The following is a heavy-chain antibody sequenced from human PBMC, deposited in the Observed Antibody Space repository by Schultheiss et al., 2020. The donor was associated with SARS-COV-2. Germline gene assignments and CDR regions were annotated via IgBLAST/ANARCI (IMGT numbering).Heavy chain of an antibody. J-gene: IGHJ4*02. CDR3: AREGAARLFDY. CDR2: INPNSGGT. V-gene: IGHV1-18*04. D-gene: IGHD6-6*01. Sequence: GGSLRLSCKGSGYSFTSYWIGWVRQMPGKGLEWMGWINPNSGGTNYAQKLQGRVTMTTDTSTSTAYMELRSLRSDDTAVYYCAREGAARLFDYWGQGTLVTVSS. CDR1: GYSFTSYW.